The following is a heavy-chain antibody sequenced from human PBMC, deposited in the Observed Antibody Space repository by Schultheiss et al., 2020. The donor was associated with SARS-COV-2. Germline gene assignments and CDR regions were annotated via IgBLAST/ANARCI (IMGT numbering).Heavy chain of an antibody. CDR2: ISWNSGSI. V-gene: IGHV3-66*03. J-gene: IGHJ6*02. CDR1: GFTVSRNY. D-gene: IGHD3-10*01. Sequence: GGSLRLSCAASGFTVSRNYMSWVRQAPGKGLEWVSGISWNSGSIGYADSVKGRFTISRDNSKNTLYLQMNSLRAEDTAVYYCAKPPQSTMIRGGGMDVWGQGTTVTVSS. CDR3: AKPPQSTMIRGGGMDV.